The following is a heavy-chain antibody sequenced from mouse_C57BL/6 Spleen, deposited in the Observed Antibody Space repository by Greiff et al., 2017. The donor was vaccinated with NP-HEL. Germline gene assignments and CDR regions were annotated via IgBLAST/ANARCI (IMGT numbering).Heavy chain of an antibody. CDR2: IYPGSGST. V-gene: IGHV1-55*01. D-gene: IGHD1-1*01. Sequence: QVQLQQPGAELVKPGASVKMSCKASGYTFTSYWITWVKQRPGQGLEWIGDIYPGSGSTNYNEKFKSKATLTVDTSSSTAYMQRSSLTSEDSAVYYCANYYGSSPYYFDYWGQGTTLTVSS. J-gene: IGHJ2*01. CDR3: ANYYGSSPYYFDY. CDR1: GYTFTSYW.